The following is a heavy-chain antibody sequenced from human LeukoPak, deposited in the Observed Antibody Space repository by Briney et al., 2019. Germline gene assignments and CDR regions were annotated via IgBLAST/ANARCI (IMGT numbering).Heavy chain of an antibody. D-gene: IGHD3-22*01. CDR3: ARVPLVLITEYYYYMDV. Sequence: SETLSLTCAVYGGSFSVYYWSWIRQPPGKWLEWIGDINHSGGTNYNPSLKSRVTISLGTSKNQFTLKLNSVTAADTAVYYCARVPLVLITEYYYYMDVWGKGTTVTVSS. V-gene: IGHV4-34*01. CDR1: GGSFSVYY. CDR2: INHSGGT. J-gene: IGHJ6*03.